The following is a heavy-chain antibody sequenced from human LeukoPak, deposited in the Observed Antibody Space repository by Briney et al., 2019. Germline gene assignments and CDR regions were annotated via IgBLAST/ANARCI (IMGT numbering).Heavy chain of an antibody. Sequence: GGSLRLSCSASGFTFSSYWMSWVRQAPGKALEWVANIKQDGSEKYNVDSVKGRFTISRDNSKNTLYLQVGSLTVEDMAVYYCARKAYGQDHFDYWGQGTLVTVSS. D-gene: IGHD3-16*01. J-gene: IGHJ4*02. CDR3: ARKAYGQDHFDY. CDR1: GFTFSSYW. V-gene: IGHV3-7*01. CDR2: IKQDGSEK.